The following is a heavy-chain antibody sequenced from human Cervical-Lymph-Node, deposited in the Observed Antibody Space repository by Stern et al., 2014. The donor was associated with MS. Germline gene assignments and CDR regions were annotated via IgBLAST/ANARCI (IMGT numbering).Heavy chain of an antibody. CDR2: INPSDGST. CDR3: ARRSSSSRNFDY. Sequence: QVQLVQSGAEVKKPGASVKVSCKASGYTFTSYYMHWVRQAPGQGLEWMGVINPSDGSTSYTQNFQGRITMTRDTSTSTVYMELGSLRSDDTAVYYCARRSSSSRNFDYWGQGTLVTVSS. CDR1: GYTFTSYY. D-gene: IGHD6-6*01. J-gene: IGHJ4*02. V-gene: IGHV1-46*01.